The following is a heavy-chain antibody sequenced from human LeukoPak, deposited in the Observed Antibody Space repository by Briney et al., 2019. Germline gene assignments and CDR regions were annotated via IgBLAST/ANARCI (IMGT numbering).Heavy chain of an antibody. D-gene: IGHD3-10*01. CDR3: ARDLVSGTMGY. CDR2: ISSSSSYI. CDR1: GFTFSSYS. Sequence: GGSLRLSCAASGFTFSSYSMNWVRQAPGKGLEWVSSISSSSSYIYYADSVKGRFTISRDNAKNSLYLQMNSLRAGGTAVYYCARDLVSGTMGYWGQGTLVTVSS. J-gene: IGHJ4*02. V-gene: IGHV3-21*01.